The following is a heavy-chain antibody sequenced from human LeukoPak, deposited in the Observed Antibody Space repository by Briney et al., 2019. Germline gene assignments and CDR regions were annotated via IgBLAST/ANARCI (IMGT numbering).Heavy chain of an antibody. D-gene: IGHD3-3*01. CDR3: ARALDFWSAYGGY. CDR2: INPNTGGT. CDR1: GYTFTGYY. Sequence: ASVKVSCKASGYTFTGYYIHWIRQAPGQGLEWMGWINPNTGGTVYAQMFQGRVTMTSDTSISTAYMELSRVTPDDTAVYYCARALDFWSAYGGYWGQGTLVTVSS. J-gene: IGHJ4*02. V-gene: IGHV1-2*02.